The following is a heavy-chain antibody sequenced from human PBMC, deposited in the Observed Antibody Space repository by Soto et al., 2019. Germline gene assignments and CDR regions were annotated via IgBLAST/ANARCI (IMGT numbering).Heavy chain of an antibody. J-gene: IGHJ5*02. Sequence: PGGSLRLSCAASGFTFTTYSMNWVRQAPGKGLEWISYISSSGSTIYYADSVKGRFTISRDNAKNSVSLQMNSLRADDTAVYYCAGHPERIAQIGWFDPWGQGTLVTVSA. D-gene: IGHD6-13*01. V-gene: IGHV3-48*01. CDR1: GFTFTTYS. CDR2: ISSSGSTI. CDR3: AGHPERIAQIGWFDP.